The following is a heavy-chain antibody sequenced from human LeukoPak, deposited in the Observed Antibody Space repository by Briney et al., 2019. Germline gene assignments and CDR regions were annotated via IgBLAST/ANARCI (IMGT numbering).Heavy chain of an antibody. CDR3: ARDPITMIGTHFDY. Sequence: SETLSLTCTVSGDSVSSGSSYWSWIRQPPGKGLEGIVYIYYTGSTKYNPSLKSRVTISVDTSKNQFSLRVTSVTAADTAVYYCARDPITMIGTHFDYWGQGTLVTVSS. D-gene: IGHD3-10*02. J-gene: IGHJ4*02. CDR1: GDSVSSGSSY. V-gene: IGHV4-61*01. CDR2: IYYTGST.